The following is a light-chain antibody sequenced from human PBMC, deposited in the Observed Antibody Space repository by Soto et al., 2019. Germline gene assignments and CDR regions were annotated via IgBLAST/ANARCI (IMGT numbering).Light chain of an antibody. Sequence: QSALTQPRSVSGSPGQSVTISCTGTSSDVGGYNYVSWYQQHPGKAPKLMIYDVSKRPSGVPDRFSGSKSFNTASLTIAGLQAEDEADYYCCSYAGSYTLEVFGGGTKLTVL. CDR2: DVS. V-gene: IGLV2-11*01. J-gene: IGLJ3*02. CDR1: SSDVGGYNY. CDR3: CSYAGSYTLEV.